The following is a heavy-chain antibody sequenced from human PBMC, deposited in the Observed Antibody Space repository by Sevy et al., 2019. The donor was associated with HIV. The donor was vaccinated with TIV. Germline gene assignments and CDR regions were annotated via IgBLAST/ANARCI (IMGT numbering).Heavy chain of an antibody. D-gene: IGHD3-22*01. V-gene: IGHV3-30*18. J-gene: IGHJ4*02. CDR3: AKDMDYRDSSGFPLTFDY. CDR2: ISYDGSNK. Sequence: GGSLRLSCAASGFTFSRYGMHWVRQAPGKGLEWVTFISYDGSNKYYADSVKGRFTISRDSSKNTVHLQINSLRTEDTAVYYCAKDMDYRDSSGFPLTFDYWGQGTLVTVSS. CDR1: GFTFSRYG.